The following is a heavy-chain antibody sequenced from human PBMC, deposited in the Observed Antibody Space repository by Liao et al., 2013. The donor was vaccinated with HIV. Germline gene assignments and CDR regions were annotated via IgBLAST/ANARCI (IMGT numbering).Heavy chain of an antibody. D-gene: IGHD3-10*01. Sequence: QVQLQESGPGLVKPSETLSLTCSVSGGSISSGSHFWSWLRQPAGKRLEWIGRIYASGSNRYNPSLKSRVTISIQTSKNQMSLRLTSVTAADTAVYYCARDLTYYTSGSYPVASDAFDIWGQGTVVTVSS. CDR2: IYASGSN. J-gene: IGHJ3*02. CDR1: GGSISSGSHF. CDR3: ARDLTYYTSGSYPVASDAFDI. V-gene: IGHV4-61*02.